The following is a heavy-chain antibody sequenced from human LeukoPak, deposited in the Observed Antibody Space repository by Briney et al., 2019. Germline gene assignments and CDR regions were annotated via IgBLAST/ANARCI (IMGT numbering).Heavy chain of an antibody. CDR1: GFTVSSNY. CDR2: ISGSGGST. D-gene: IGHD1-26*01. Sequence: GGSLRLSCAASGFTVSSNYMGWVRQAPGKGLEWVSAISGSGGSTYYADSVKGRFTISRDNSKNTLYLQMNSLRAEDTAVYYCAKHQVGATTWAFDYWGQGTLVTVSS. J-gene: IGHJ4*02. CDR3: AKHQVGATTWAFDY. V-gene: IGHV3-23*01.